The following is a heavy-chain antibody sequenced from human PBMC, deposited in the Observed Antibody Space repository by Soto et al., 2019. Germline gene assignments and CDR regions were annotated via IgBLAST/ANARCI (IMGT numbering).Heavy chain of an antibody. D-gene: IGHD3-10*01. CDR1: GFTFDDYA. V-gene: IGHV3-9*01. Sequence: EEQLVESGGGLVQPGRSLRLSCAASGFTFDDYAMHWVRQAPGKGLEWVSGINWNSGSIGYADSVKGRFTISRDNAKTSFYLQMNGLRAEDTALYYCAKDRGSGSYAANYYYSGMDVWGKGTTVTVSS. J-gene: IGHJ6*04. CDR3: AKDRGSGSYAANYYYSGMDV. CDR2: INWNSGSI.